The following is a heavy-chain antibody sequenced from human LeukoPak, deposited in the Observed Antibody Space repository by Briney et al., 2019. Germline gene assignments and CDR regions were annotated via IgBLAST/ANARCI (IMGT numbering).Heavy chain of an antibody. CDR3: ARDIVMVTYWFDP. CDR2: INPNSGGT. D-gene: IGHD5-18*01. CDR1: GYTYTGYY. V-gene: IGHV1-2*02. J-gene: IGHJ5*02. Sequence: ASVKVSCKASGYTYTGYYMHWVRQAPGQGLEWMGWINPNSGGTNYAQKFQGRVTMTRDTSISTAYMELSRLRSDDTAVYYCARDIVMVTYWFDPWGQGTLVTVSS.